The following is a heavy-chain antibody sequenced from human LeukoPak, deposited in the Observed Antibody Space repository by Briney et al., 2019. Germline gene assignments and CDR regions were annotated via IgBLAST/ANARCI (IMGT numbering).Heavy chain of an antibody. D-gene: IGHD1-26*01. V-gene: IGHV5-51*01. CDR2: IYPGDSDT. Sequence: GESLKISCKGSGYSFTSYWIGWVRQMPGKGLEWMGIIYPGDSDTRYSPSFQGQVTISADKSISTAYLQWSSLKASDTAMYYCARQFDGAGYYYYGMDVWGQGTTVTVSS. CDR1: GYSFTSYW. CDR3: ARQFDGAGYYYYGMDV. J-gene: IGHJ6*02.